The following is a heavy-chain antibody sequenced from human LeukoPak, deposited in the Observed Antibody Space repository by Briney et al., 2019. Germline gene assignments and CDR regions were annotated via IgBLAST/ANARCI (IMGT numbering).Heavy chain of an antibody. D-gene: IGHD3-22*01. CDR3: ARTGRRDSGGYYYFDY. CDR1: GVSISSGGYY. J-gene: IGHJ4*02. Sequence: SETLSLTCTVSGVSISSGGYYWRWIRQHPGKGLEWIGYIYYSGNTYYNPSLKSRVTISVDTSKNQFSLKLSSVTAADTAVYYCARTGRRDSGGYYYFDYWGQGTPVTVSS. CDR2: IYYSGNT. V-gene: IGHV4-31*03.